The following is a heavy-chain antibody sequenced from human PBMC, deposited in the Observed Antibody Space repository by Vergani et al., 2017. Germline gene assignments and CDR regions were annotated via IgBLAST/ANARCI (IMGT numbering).Heavy chain of an antibody. V-gene: IGHV1-46*03. J-gene: IGHJ6*02. Sequence: QVQLVQSGAEVGKPGASVKISCKASGYTFTAYYIHWVRQAPEQGLEWVGVISPDGFSTFYAQKFQGRVTITRDTSTSTVYVEVTSLRSDDTAVYYCARPGEVDTAMAYGMDVWGQGTTVTVSS. D-gene: IGHD5-18*01. CDR1: GYTFTAYY. CDR2: ISPDGFST. CDR3: ARPGEVDTAMAYGMDV.